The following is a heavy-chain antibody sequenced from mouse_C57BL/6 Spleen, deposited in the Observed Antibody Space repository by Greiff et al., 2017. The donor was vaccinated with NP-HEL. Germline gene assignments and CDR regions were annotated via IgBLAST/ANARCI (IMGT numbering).Heavy chain of an antibody. V-gene: IGHV1-42*01. CDR2: INPSTGGT. Sequence: KESGPELVKPGASVKISCKASGYSFTGYYMNWVKQSPEKSLEWIGEINPSTGGTTYNQKFKAKATLTVDKSSSTAYMQLKSLTSEDSAVYYCARAGTRAWFAYWGQGTLVTVSA. CDR3: ARAGTRAWFAY. CDR1: GYSFTGYY. J-gene: IGHJ3*01.